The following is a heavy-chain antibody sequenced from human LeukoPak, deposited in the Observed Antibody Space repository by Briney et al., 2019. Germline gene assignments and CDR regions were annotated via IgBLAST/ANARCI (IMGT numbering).Heavy chain of an antibody. Sequence: ASVKVSCKASGYTFTAYYMHWVRQAPGQGLEWMGWINPNSGGTNYAQKFQGRVTMTRDTSTSTANMELSRLRSDDTAVYYCARDHLVVPGGYEDHYYGMDVWGQGTTVTVSS. J-gene: IGHJ6*02. CDR1: GYTFTAYY. CDR3: ARDHLVVPGGYEDHYYGMDV. D-gene: IGHD2-2*01. CDR2: INPNSGGT. V-gene: IGHV1-2*02.